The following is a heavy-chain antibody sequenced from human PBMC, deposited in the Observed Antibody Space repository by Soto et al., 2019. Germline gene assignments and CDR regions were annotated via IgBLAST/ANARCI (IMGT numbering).Heavy chain of an antibody. CDR3: AKREGNTYGLFH. Sequence: EVQLVESGGGLVQPGGSLRLSCAASGFSFSSYWMHWVRQAPGKGLVWVSRIKTDGSSTDYADSVKGRFTISRDNAKNTLYLQMNSLRAEDTAVYYCAKREGNTYGLFHWGQGTPVTVSS. V-gene: IGHV3-74*01. CDR1: GFSFSSYW. J-gene: IGHJ4*02. CDR2: IKTDGSST. D-gene: IGHD5-18*01.